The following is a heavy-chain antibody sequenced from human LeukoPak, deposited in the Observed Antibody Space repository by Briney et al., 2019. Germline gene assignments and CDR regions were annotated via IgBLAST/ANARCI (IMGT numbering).Heavy chain of an antibody. D-gene: IGHD6-19*01. V-gene: IGHV3-23*01. Sequence: PGGSLRLSCAASGFTFSSYAMSWVRQAPGKGLEWVSGISGSGGNTFYADSVKGRYTISRDNSKNTVSLYLQMNSLRAEDTGVYYCAKSWVVYSSGWSPHPFDYWGQGTLVTVSS. J-gene: IGHJ4*02. CDR2: ISGSGGNT. CDR1: GFTFSSYA. CDR3: AKSWVVYSSGWSPHPFDY.